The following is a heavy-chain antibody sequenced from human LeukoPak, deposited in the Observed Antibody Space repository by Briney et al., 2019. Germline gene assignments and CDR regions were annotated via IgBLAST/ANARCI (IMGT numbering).Heavy chain of an antibody. D-gene: IGHD3-22*01. CDR1: GFTFSRYA. CDR2: ISGSGGST. Sequence: GGSLTLSCVATGFTFSRYAMSWVRQAPGKGLEWVSLISGSGGSTKYADSVKGRFTISRDNSKNTLYLQMNSLRAEDTAVYYCAKNQYDSSGPFDNWGQGTLVTVSP. CDR3: AKNQYDSSGPFDN. V-gene: IGHV3-23*01. J-gene: IGHJ4*02.